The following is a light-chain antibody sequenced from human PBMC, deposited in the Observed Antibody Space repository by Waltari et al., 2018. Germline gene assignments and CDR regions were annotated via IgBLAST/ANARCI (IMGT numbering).Light chain of an antibody. CDR2: AAS. Sequence: AIRMTQSPASLTASTGDRVTITCRASQGISSYLAWYQQKPGNAPKLLIYAASTLQSGVPSRFSGSGSGTDFTLTISCLQSEDFATYYCRQYYSYPRTFGQGTKVEIK. CDR1: QGISSY. CDR3: RQYYSYPRT. J-gene: IGKJ1*01. V-gene: IGKV1-8*01.